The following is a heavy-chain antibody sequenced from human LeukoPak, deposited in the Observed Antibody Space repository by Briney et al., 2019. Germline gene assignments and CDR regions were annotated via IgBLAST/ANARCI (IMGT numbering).Heavy chain of an antibody. V-gene: IGHV1-18*01. CDR2: ISAYNGNT. D-gene: IGHD3-10*01. Sequence: PDGAVKVSFLASGYTFTSYGMSWVRQAPAKGLEWMGWISAYNGNTNYAQKLQGRVTMTTDTSTSTAYMELRSLRSDDTAVYYCARGRRGSGSPGSKFDPWGQGTLVTVSS. CDR3: ARGRRGSGSPGSKFDP. J-gene: IGHJ5*02. CDR1: GYTFTSYG.